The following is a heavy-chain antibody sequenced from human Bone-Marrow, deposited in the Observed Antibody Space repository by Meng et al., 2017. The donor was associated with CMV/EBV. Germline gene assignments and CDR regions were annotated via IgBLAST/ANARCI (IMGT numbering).Heavy chain of an antibody. CDR2: INPSGGST. Sequence: ASVKVSCKASGYTFTSYYMHWVRQAPGQGLEWMGIINPSGGSTSYAQKFQGRVTMTRDTSTSTVYMELSSLGSEDTAVYYCAREYSSSLYYYYYGRDVWGQGTTVTVSS. CDR3: AREYSSSLYYYYYGRDV. D-gene: IGHD6-6*01. J-gene: IGHJ6*02. V-gene: IGHV1-46*01. CDR1: GYTFTSYY.